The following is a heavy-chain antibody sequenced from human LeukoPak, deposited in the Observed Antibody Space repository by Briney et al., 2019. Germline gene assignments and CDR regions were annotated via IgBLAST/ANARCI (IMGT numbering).Heavy chain of an antibody. CDR3: ARGRYGDYVQDPYYYYMDV. J-gene: IGHJ6*03. CDR1: GFTFSSYS. CDR2: ISSSSSTI. D-gene: IGHD4-17*01. Sequence: GGSLRLSCAASGFTFSSYSMNWVRQAPGKGLEWVSYISSSSSTIYYADSVKGRFTISRDNSKNTVYLQMNSLRAEDTAVYSCARGRYGDYVQDPYYYYMDVWGKGTTVTVSS. V-gene: IGHV3-48*01.